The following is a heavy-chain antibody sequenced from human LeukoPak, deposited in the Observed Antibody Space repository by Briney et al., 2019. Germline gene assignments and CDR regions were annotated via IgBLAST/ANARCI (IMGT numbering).Heavy chain of an antibody. CDR2: IYYSGST. V-gene: IGHV4-30-4*08. J-gene: IGHJ4*02. CDR3: ASGYSSSWYGRCFDY. Sequence: PSETLSLTCTVSGGSISSGDYYWSWIRQPPGKGLEWIGYIYYSGSTYYNPSLKSRVTISVDRSKNQFSLKLSSVTAADTAVYCCASGYSSSWYGRCFDYWGQGTLVTVSS. D-gene: IGHD6-13*01. CDR1: GGSISSGDYY.